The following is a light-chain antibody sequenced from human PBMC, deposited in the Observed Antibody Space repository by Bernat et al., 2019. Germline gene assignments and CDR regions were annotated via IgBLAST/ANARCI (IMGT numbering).Light chain of an antibody. CDR3: QSYDDTTVI. V-gene: IGLV6-57*01. Sequence: NFMLTQSHSVSESPGKTVTISCTRSSGNIASKYVQWYQQRPGSSPITVIYENKERPSGVPNRFSGSIDSSSNSASLTISGLQSEDEADYFCQSYDDTTVIFGGGTKLTVL. CDR1: SGNIASKY. J-gene: IGLJ2*01. CDR2: ENK.